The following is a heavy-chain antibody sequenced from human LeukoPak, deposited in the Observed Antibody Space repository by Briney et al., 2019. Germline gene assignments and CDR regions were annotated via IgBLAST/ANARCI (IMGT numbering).Heavy chain of an antibody. Sequence: GGSLRLSCTGSGIIFGDYAMSWVRQAAGKGLEWVGFIRSKAYGGTTEYAASVKGRFTISRGDSKSIAYLQMNSLKTEDTAVYYCARDPDYGDPKLGYGLDVWGQGTTVTVSS. CDR2: IRSKAYGGTT. D-gene: IGHD4-17*01. CDR1: GIIFGDYA. V-gene: IGHV3-49*04. CDR3: ARDPDYGDPKLGYGLDV. J-gene: IGHJ6*02.